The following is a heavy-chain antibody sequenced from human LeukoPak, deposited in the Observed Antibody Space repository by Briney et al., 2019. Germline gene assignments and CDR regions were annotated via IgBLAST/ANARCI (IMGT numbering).Heavy chain of an antibody. CDR1: GGSLSDYY. J-gene: IGHJ4*02. CDR2: INHSGST. D-gene: IGHD6-13*01. CDR3: ASGVAAPALG. V-gene: IGHV4-34*01. Sequence: SETLSLTCGVYGGSLSDYYWGWIRQPPGKGLEWIGEINHSGSTNYNPSLKSRVTISVDTSKNQFSLNLSSVTAADTAVYYCASGVAAPALGWGQGTLVTVSS.